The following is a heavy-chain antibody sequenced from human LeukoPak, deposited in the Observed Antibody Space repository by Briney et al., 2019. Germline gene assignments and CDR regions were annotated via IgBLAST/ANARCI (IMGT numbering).Heavy chain of an antibody. CDR3: AKDGGRYRFDF. D-gene: IGHD3-16*02. CDR2: IWYDGSNK. V-gene: IGHV3-30*02. Sequence: GGSLRLSCAASGFTVSSNYMSWVRQAPGKGLEWVAVIWYDGSNKYYADSVKGRFTISRDRSKNSVYLQMNSLRPDDTALYYCAKDGGRYRFDFWGQGTMVTVSS. CDR1: GFTVSSNY. J-gene: IGHJ4*02.